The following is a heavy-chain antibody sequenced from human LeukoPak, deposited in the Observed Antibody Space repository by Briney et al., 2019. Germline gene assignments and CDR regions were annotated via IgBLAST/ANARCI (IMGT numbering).Heavy chain of an antibody. CDR2: VSGSGNYT. CDR3: AKDSSRGGPLPDY. CDR1: GFTFSGYA. Sequence: GGSLRLSCAASGFTFSGYAMSWVRQAPGKGLEWVSTVSGSGNYTYYTDYVKGRFTTSRDNSKNTLYLQMNSLRAEDTAVYYCAKDSSRGGPLPDYWGQGTLVTVSS. V-gene: IGHV3-23*01. J-gene: IGHJ4*02. D-gene: IGHD2-2*01.